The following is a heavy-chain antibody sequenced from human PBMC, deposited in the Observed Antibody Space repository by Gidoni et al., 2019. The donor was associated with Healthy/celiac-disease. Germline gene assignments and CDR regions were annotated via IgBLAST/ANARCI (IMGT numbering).Heavy chain of an antibody. CDR2: IYYSGST. J-gene: IGHJ4*02. CDR1: GGSISSSSYY. Sequence: QLQLQESGPGLVKPSETLSLTCTVSGGSISSSSYYWGWIRQPPGKGLEWIGSIYYSGSTYYNPSLKSRVTISVDTSKNQFSLKLSSVTAADTAVYYCAIAPEHDYGMNFDYWGQGTLVTVSS. D-gene: IGHD4-17*01. CDR3: AIAPEHDYGMNFDY. V-gene: IGHV4-39*01.